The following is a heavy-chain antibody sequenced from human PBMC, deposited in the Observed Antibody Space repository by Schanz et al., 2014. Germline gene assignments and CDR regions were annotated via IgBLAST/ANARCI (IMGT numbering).Heavy chain of an antibody. Sequence: EVQLVESGGGLVEPGGSLRLSCAASGFSFSSYAMGWVRQARGKGLEWVSAMNESHSTIYYADSVRGRFTISRDNAENTLLLQVNSLRAEDTAVYYCARDHTTESYYSAGPPIDYWGQGTLLTVSS. V-gene: IGHV3-23*04. CDR2: MNESHSTI. D-gene: IGHD1-26*01. J-gene: IGHJ4*02. CDR3: ARDHTTESYYSAGPPIDY. CDR1: GFSFSSYA.